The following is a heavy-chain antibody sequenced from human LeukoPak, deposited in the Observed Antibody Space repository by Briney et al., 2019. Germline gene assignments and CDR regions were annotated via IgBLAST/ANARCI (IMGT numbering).Heavy chain of an antibody. CDR2: IYSDNT. J-gene: IGHJ4*02. V-gene: IGHV3-53*01. CDR1: GFTVSSNS. D-gene: IGHD3-3*01. CDR3: ARGGITIFGVAIPNFDY. Sequence: GGSLRLSCTVSGFTVSSNSMSWVRQAPGKGLEWVSFIYSDNTHYSDSVKGRFTISRDNAKNSLYLQMNSLRAEDTALYYCARGGITIFGVAIPNFDYWGQGTLVTVSS.